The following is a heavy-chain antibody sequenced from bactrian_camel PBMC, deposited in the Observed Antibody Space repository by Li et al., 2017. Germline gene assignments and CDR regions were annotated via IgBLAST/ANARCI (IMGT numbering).Heavy chain of an antibody. CDR3: ATGRYQATMYTY. D-gene: IGHD4*01. CDR2: IRDGGATT. V-gene: IGHV3S40*01. CDR1: GYRLDGSEC. Sequence: VQLVESGGGSVQAGGSLKLSCSASGYRLDGSECVGWFREAPGKGREGVASIRDGGATTNYASSVKGRLTISQDNAKNTVYLQMSNLKPEDTAMYYCATGRYQATMYTYWGQGTQVTVSS. J-gene: IGHJ4*01.